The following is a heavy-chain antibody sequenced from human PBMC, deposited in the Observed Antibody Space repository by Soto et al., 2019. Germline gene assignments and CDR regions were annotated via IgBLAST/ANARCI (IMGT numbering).Heavy chain of an antibody. CDR1: GGTFSSYA. D-gene: IGHD5-18*01. CDR3: AGWGYSYGYHYYYGMDV. J-gene: IGHJ6*02. V-gene: IGHV1-69*06. CDR2: IIPIFGTA. Sequence: GASVKVSCKASGGTFSSYAISWVRQAPGQGLEWMGGIIPIFGTANYAQKFQGRVTITADKSTSTAYMELSSLRSEDTAVYYCAGWGYSYGYHYYYGMDVWGQGTTVTVSS.